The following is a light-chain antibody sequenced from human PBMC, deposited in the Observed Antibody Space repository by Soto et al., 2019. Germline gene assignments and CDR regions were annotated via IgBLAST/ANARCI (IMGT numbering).Light chain of an antibody. CDR2: DAS. V-gene: IGKV3-20*01. Sequence: VLTQSQGTLSLSPGERATLSCRASQSVSSSYLAWYQQKPGQAPRLLIYDASSRATGIPDRFSGSGPGTDFTLTITRLEPEDFALYYCQHYGSSPPTFGGGTKVDIK. CDR1: QSVSSSY. CDR3: QHYGSSPPT. J-gene: IGKJ4*01.